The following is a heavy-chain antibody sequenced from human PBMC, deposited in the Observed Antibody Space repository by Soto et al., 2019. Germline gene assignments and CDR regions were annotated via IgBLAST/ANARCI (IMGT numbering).Heavy chain of an antibody. CDR1: GGPVSGDDLY. V-gene: IGHV4-31*02. D-gene: IGHD3-22*01. CDR2: VYHTVTT. Sequence: SETLSLTCVVSGGPVSGDDLYWSWCRHLPGKGLEWIANVYHTVTTYYNPSLKSRVSMSVDTSPNQFSLLLASVTAADTAVYYCARALVTDYNSRDYHYYFAMDVWGQGTSVTVS. CDR3: ARALVTDYNSRDYHYYFAMDV. J-gene: IGHJ6*02.